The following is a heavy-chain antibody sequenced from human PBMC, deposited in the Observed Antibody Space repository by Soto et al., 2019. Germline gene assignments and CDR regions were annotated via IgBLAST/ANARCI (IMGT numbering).Heavy chain of an antibody. CDR3: SRLLVPYCGGDCYSGLDY. CDR1: GYTFAIYY. CDR2: IDPSGGTA. V-gene: IGHV1-46*01. Sequence: ASVKVSCKASGYTFAIYYIHWVRQAPGQGLEWTGIIDPSGGTANYAQNFQGRVTMTRDTSTSTAYMELSSLTSEDTAVYYCSRLLVPYCGGDCYSGLDYWGQGTVVTVSS. J-gene: IGHJ4*02. D-gene: IGHD2-21*02.